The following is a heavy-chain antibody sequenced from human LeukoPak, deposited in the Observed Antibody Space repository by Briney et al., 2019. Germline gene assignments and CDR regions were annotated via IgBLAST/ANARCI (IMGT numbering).Heavy chain of an antibody. CDR2: IIPILGIA. CDR3: ARGVWFGEQSFDY. CDR1: GYTFTSYD. V-gene: IGHV1-69*04. D-gene: IGHD3-10*01. J-gene: IGHJ4*02. Sequence: SVKVSCKASGYTFTSYDINWVRQAPGQGLEWMGRIIPILGIANYAQKFQGRVTITADKSTSTAYMELSSLRSEDTAVYYCARGVWFGEQSFDYWGQGTLITVSS.